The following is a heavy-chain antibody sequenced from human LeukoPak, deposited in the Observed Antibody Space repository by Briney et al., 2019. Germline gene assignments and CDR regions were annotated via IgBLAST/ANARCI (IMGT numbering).Heavy chain of an antibody. J-gene: IGHJ4*02. V-gene: IGHV1-2*02. Sequence: GASVKVSCKASGYTFTGYYMHWVRQAPGQGLEWMGWINPNSGGTNYAQKFQGRVTMTRDTSISTAYMELSRLRSDDTAVYYCARDHCSGTSCYARIDYWGQGTLVTVSS. D-gene: IGHD2-2*01. CDR3: ARDHCSGTSCYARIDY. CDR2: INPNSGGT. CDR1: GYTFTGYY.